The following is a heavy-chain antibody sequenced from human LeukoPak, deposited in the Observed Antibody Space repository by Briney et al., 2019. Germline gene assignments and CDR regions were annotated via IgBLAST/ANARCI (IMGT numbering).Heavy chain of an antibody. CDR3: ARDLRTPSDTNIAIDY. CDR2: INNDGRSA. V-gene: IGHV3-74*01. Sequence: PGGSLRLSCAASGFTFSSYWMHWVRQGPGKGLVWVSRINNDGRSANYADSVKGRFTISRDNAKNTLYLRMNSLRAEDTAVYYCARDLRTPSDTNIAIDYWGQGTLVTVSS. J-gene: IGHJ4*02. D-gene: IGHD4-23*01. CDR1: GFTFSSYW.